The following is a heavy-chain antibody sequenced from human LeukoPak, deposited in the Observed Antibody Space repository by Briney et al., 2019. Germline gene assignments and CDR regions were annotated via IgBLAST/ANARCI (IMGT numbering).Heavy chain of an antibody. Sequence: SETLSLTCTVSGGSISSGGYYWSWIRQHPGKGLERIGYIYYSGSTYYNPSLKSRVTISVDTSKNQFSLKLSSVTAADTAVYYCARGEATTDFDYWGQGTLVTVSS. D-gene: IGHD5-12*01. J-gene: IGHJ4*02. V-gene: IGHV4-31*03. CDR3: ARGEATTDFDY. CDR2: IYYSGST. CDR1: GGSISSGGYY.